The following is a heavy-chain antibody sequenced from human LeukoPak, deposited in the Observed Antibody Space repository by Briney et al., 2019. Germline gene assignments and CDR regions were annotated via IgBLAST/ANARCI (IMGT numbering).Heavy chain of an antibody. D-gene: IGHD2-2*01. J-gene: IGHJ3*02. V-gene: IGHV3-30*02. CDR3: AKDFFVVPAARDAFDI. Sequence: GGSLRLSCAASGFTFSSYGMHWVRQAPGKGLEWVAFIRYDGSNKYYADSVKGRFTISRDNSKNTLYLQMNSLRAEDTAVYYCAKDFFVVPAARDAFDIWGQGTMVTVSS. CDR2: IRYDGSNK. CDR1: GFTFSSYG.